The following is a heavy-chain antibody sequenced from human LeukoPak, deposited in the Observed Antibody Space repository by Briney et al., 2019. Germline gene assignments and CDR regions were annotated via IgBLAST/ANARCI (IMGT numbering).Heavy chain of an antibody. V-gene: IGHV4-59*01. Sequence: SSETLSLTCTVSGGSISSYYWSWIRQPPGKGLEWIGYIYYSGSTNYNPSLKSRVTISVDTSKNQFSLKLSSVTAADTAVYYCAGGLVIRPLDYWGQGTLVTASS. D-gene: IGHD3/OR15-3a*01. CDR1: GGSISSYY. CDR3: AGGLVIRPLDY. CDR2: IYYSGST. J-gene: IGHJ4*02.